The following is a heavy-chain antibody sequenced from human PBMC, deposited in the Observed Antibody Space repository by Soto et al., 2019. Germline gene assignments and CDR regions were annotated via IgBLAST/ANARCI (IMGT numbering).Heavy chain of an antibody. CDR1: GFTFSDYY. D-gene: IGHD3-22*01. CDR3: ARGIYDSSGYYDY. J-gene: IGHJ4*02. V-gene: IGHV3-11*06. Sequence: GWSLRLSCAASGFTFSDYYMSWIRQAPGKGLEWVSYISSSSSYTNYADSVKGRFTISRDNAKNSLYLQMNSLRAEDTAVYYCARGIYDSSGYYDYWGQGTLATVSS. CDR2: ISSSSSYT.